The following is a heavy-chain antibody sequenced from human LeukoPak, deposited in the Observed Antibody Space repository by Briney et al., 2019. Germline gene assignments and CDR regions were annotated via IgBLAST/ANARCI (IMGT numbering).Heavy chain of an antibody. V-gene: IGHV1-2*02. CDR1: GYTFTGYY. CDR3: ARAYCGGDCYSPTYYFDY. D-gene: IGHD2-21*02. CDR2: INPNSGGT. J-gene: IGHJ4*02. Sequence: ASVKVPCKASGYTFTGYYMHWVRQAPGQGLEWMGWINPNSGGTNYAQKFQGRVTMTRDTSISTAYMELSRLRSDDTAVYYCARAYCGGDCYSPTYYFDYWGQGTLVTVSS.